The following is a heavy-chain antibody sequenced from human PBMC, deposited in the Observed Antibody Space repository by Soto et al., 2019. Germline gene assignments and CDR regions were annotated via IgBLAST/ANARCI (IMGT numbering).Heavy chain of an antibody. CDR3: ARGPAFPPFFDY. CDR1: GFTFSGFW. J-gene: IGHJ4*01. CDR2: IKQDGSEK. Sequence: PGGSLRLSCAASGFTFSGFWMSWVRQAPGKGLEWVANIKQDGSEKDYVDSVKGRFTISRDNAKKSLYLQMDSLRVGDTAVYYCARGPAFPPFFDYWGQGTLVTVSS. D-gene: IGHD2-2*01. V-gene: IGHV3-7*03.